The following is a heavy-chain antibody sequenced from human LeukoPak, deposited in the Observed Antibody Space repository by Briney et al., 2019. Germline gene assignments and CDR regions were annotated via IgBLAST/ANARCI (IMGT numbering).Heavy chain of an antibody. CDR2: IYHSGST. V-gene: IGHV4-4*02. CDR1: GGSISSSNW. CDR3: ARSIVVVTAYFDY. J-gene: IGHJ4*02. D-gene: IGHD2-21*02. Sequence: SGTLSLACAVSGGSISSSNWWSWVRQPPGKGLEWIGEIYHSGSTNYNPSLKSRVTISVDKSKNQFSLKLSSVTAADTAVYYCARSIVVVTAYFDYWGQGTLVTVSS.